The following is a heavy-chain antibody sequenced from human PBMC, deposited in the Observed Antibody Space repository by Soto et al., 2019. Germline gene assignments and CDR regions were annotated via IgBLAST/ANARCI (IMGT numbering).Heavy chain of an antibody. V-gene: IGHV3-48*02. CDR2: ISSSSSTI. Sequence: ISSSSSTIYYADSVKGRFTISRDNAKNSLYLQMNSLRDEDTAVYYCARASGSDVWGQGTTVTVSS. CDR3: ARASGSDV. J-gene: IGHJ6*02.